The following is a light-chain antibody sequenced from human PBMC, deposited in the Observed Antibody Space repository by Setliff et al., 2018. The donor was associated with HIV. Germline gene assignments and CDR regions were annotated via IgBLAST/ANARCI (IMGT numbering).Light chain of an antibody. J-gene: IGLJ1*01. CDR2: EVS. CDR3: SSYRSGNTLV. V-gene: IGLV2-14*01. Sequence: QSALTQPASVSGSPGQSITISCTGTSSDVGGYKYVSWYQHHPGKAPKLMIYEVSNRPSGISNRFSGSKSGNTASLTISGLQAEDEADYYCSSYRSGNTLVFGTGTKVTVL. CDR1: SSDVGGYKY.